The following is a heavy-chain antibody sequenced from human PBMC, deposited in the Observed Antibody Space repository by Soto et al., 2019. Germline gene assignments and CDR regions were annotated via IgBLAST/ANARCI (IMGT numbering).Heavy chain of an antibody. V-gene: IGHV3-30*18. Sequence: VQLVESGGGVVQPGRSLRLSCAASGFTFSDYAMHWVRQAPGKGLEWVAVVSHDGRNTHYADSVKGRFTISRDSSKNTVSLEMTGLRAEDTAVYYCAKGGRQWLVTSDFNYWGQGALVTVPS. CDR3: AKGGRQWLVTSDFNY. CDR1: GFTFSDYA. D-gene: IGHD6-19*01. CDR2: VSHDGRNT. J-gene: IGHJ4*02.